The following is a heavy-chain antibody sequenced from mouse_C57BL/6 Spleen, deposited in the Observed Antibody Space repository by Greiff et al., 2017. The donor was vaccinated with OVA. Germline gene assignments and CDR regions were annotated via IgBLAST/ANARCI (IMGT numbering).Heavy chain of an antibody. V-gene: IGHV1-64*01. CDR3: ARDGNCFDY. D-gene: IGHD2-1*01. CDR1: GYTFTSYW. Sequence: QVQLKQPGAELVKPGASVKLSCKASGYTFTSYWMHWVKQRPGQGLEWIGMIHPNSGSTNYNEKFKSKATLTVDKSSSTAYMQLSSLTSEDSAVYYCARDGNCFDYWGQGTTLTVSS. CDR2: IHPNSGST. J-gene: IGHJ2*01.